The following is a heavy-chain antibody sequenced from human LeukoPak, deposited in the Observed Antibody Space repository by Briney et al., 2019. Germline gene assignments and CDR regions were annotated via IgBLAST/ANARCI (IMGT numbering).Heavy chain of an antibody. CDR1: GYSISSGYY. CDR3: ARHRYYYGSDEGVDY. CDR2: IYHSGST. Sequence: PSETLSLTCTVSGYSISSGYYWGWIRQPPGKGLEWIGSIYHSGSTYYNPSLKSRVTISVDTSKNQFSLKLSSVTAADTAVYYCARHRYYYGSDEGVDYWGQGTLVTVSS. V-gene: IGHV4-38-2*02. D-gene: IGHD3-10*01. J-gene: IGHJ4*02.